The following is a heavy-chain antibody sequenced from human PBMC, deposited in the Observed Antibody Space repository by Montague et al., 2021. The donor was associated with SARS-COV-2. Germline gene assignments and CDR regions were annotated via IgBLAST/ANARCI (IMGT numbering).Heavy chain of an antibody. CDR1: GGPISRNY. J-gene: IGHJ4*02. D-gene: IGHD2-15*01. CDR2: IYYTGTT. V-gene: IGHV4-59*04. Sequence: SETLSLTCTVSGGPISRNYWNWIRQPPGKGLEWIGYIYYTGTTYYNPSLKSRVTMSVDTSKNQFSLELTSVTAADTAVYYCANADRCSSGSCYSPFDSWGQGSLVTVSS. CDR3: ANADRCSSGSCYSPFDS.